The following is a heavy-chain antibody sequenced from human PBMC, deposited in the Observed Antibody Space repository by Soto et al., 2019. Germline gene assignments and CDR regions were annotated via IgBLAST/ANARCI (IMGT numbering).Heavy chain of an antibody. J-gene: IGHJ6*02. Sequence: GESLKISCKGSGYSFTSYWISGVGQMPGKGLEWMGRIDPSDSYTNYSPSFQGHVTISADKSISTAYLQWSSLKASDTAMYYCAGKLAARPGPYYYYGMDVWGQGTTVTVSS. CDR1: GYSFTSYW. CDR2: IDPSDSYT. CDR3: AGKLAARPGPYYYYGMDV. D-gene: IGHD6-6*01. V-gene: IGHV5-10-1*01.